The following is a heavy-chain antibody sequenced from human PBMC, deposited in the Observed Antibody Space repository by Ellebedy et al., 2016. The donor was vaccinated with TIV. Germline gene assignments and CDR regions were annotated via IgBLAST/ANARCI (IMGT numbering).Heavy chain of an antibody. Sequence: AASVKVSCKASGYTFNTNNMHWVRQAPGQGLEWMGWINTNTGNPTYAQGFTGRFVFSLDTPVSTAYLQISSLRAEDTAVYYCARGWGSSGWLLLWGQGTLVTVSS. D-gene: IGHD6-19*01. CDR2: INTNTGNP. CDR3: ARGWGSSGWLLL. CDR1: GYTFNTNN. V-gene: IGHV7-4-1*02. J-gene: IGHJ4*02.